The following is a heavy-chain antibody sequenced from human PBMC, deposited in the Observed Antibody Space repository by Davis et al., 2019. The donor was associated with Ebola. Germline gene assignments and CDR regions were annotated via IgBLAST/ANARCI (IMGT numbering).Heavy chain of an antibody. CDR3: ARNHGQHYYDSSGYYTAPGWFDP. Sequence: SETLSLTCTVSGGSISSSSYYWGWIRQPPGKGLEWIGSIYYSGSTYYNPSLKSRVTISVDTSKNQFSLKLSSVTAADTAVYYCARNHGQHYYDSSGYYTAPGWFDPWGQGTLVTVSS. J-gene: IGHJ5*02. D-gene: IGHD3-22*01. V-gene: IGHV4-39*01. CDR1: GGSISSSSYY. CDR2: IYYSGST.